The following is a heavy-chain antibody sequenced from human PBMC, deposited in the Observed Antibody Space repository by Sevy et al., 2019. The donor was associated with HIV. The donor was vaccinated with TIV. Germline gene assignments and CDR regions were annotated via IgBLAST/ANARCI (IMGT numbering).Heavy chain of an antibody. Sequence: SQTLSLTCAISRDSVSSNNAAWNWIRQSPSRGLEWLGRTFYRSNWYNDYAVSMKGRITINPDTSKNQLSLQLTSVTPEDTAVYYCARDGLTYGGMDVWGQGTTVTVSS. CDR2: TFYRSNWYN. V-gene: IGHV6-1*01. D-gene: IGHD1-20*01. J-gene: IGHJ6*02. CDR1: RDSVSSNNAA. CDR3: ARDGLTYGGMDV.